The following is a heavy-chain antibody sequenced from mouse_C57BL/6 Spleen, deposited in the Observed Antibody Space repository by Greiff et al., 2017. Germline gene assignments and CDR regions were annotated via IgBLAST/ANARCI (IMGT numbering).Heavy chain of an antibody. J-gene: IGHJ1*03. CDR3: ARRGGGAYYSNYWYFDV. D-gene: IGHD2-5*01. V-gene: IGHV1-18*01. Sequence: VQLQQSGPELVKPGASVKIPCKASGYTFTDYNMDWVKQSHGKSLEWIGDINPNTGGTIYNQKFKGKATLTVDKSSSTAYMELRSLTSEDTAVYYCARRGGGAYYSNYWYFDVWGTGTTVTVSS. CDR1: GYTFTDYN. CDR2: INPNTGGT.